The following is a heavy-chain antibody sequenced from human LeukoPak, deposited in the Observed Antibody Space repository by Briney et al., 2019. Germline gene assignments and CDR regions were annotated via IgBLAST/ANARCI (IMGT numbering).Heavy chain of an antibody. Sequence: GGSLRLSCAASGFTVSSNYMSWVRQAPGKGLEWVSVIYSGGSTYYADSVKGRFTISRDNSKNTLYLQMNSLRAEDTAVYYCARLEGYCSGGSCYYYYGMDVWGKGTTVTVSS. CDR2: IYSGGST. D-gene: IGHD2-15*01. CDR1: GFTVSSNY. V-gene: IGHV3-53*01. CDR3: ARLEGYCSGGSCYYYYGMDV. J-gene: IGHJ6*04.